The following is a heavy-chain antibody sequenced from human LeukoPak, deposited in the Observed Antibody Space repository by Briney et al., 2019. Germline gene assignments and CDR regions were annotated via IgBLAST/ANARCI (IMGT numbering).Heavy chain of an antibody. Sequence: SQTLSLTCAISGDSVSSNSAAWNWIRQSPSRGLEWLGRTYYRSKWYNDYAVSVKSRITINPDTSKNQFSLQLNSVTPEDTAVYYCARGKYSSGRRVYYYYMDVWGKGTTVTVSS. CDR1: GDSVSSNSAA. D-gene: IGHD6-19*01. CDR2: TYYRSKWYN. CDR3: ARGKYSSGRRVYYYYMDV. J-gene: IGHJ6*03. V-gene: IGHV6-1*01.